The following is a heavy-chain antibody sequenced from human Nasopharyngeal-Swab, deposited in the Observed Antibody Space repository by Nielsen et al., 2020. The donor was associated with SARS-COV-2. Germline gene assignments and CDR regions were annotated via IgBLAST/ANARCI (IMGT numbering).Heavy chain of an antibody. J-gene: IGHJ6*02. CDR3: ALPSAAYYYYGMDV. V-gene: IGHV1-8*03. CDR2: MNPNSGNT. D-gene: IGHD2-2*01. Sequence: WVRQAPGQGLEWMGWMNPNSGNTGYAQKFQGRVTITRNTSMSTAYMELSSLRSGDTAVYYCALPSAAYYYYGMDVWGQGTTVTVSS.